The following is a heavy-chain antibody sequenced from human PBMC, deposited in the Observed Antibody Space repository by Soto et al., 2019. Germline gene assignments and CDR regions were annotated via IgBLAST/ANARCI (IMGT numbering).Heavy chain of an antibody. CDR2: IGTGGDT. CDR3: ARAPRGSGSYYRGKYGMDV. D-gene: IGHD3-10*01. CDR1: GFTFSSYD. V-gene: IGHV3-13*01. Sequence: GGSLRLSCAASGFTFSSYDMHWVRQATGKGLEWVSAIGTGGDTYYPGSVKGRFTISRENAKNSLYLQMNSLRAEDTAVYYCARAPRGSGSYYRGKYGMDVWGQGTTVTVSS. J-gene: IGHJ6*02.